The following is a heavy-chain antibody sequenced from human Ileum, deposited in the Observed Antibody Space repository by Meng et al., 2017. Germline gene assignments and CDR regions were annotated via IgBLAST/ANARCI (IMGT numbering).Heavy chain of an antibody. CDR1: GDSIRTNW. D-gene: IGHD2-21*01. J-gene: IGHJ4*02. Sequence: VQLEESGPGLVKPSGTLSLTCAVPGDSIRTNWGNWVRQPPGKGLEWIGEIYHSGAFNYNPSLRSRVTISVDKSKNQLSLKLGSLTAADTAVYYCARGAIGTRPFDYWGQGTLVTVSS. CDR3: ARGAIGTRPFDY. CDR2: IYHSGAF. V-gene: IGHV4-4*02.